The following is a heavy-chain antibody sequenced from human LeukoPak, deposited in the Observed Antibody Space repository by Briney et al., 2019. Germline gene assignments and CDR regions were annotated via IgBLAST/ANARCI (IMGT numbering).Heavy chain of an antibody. Sequence: GGSLRLSCAASGFTFSNYWMTWARQAPGKGLEWVANIKHDGSDKYYVDSVKGRFTISRDNAKNSLFLQMNSLRAEDTAVYYCARGGDSSGYYSDYWGQGTLVTVSS. CDR3: ARGGDSSGYYSDY. D-gene: IGHD3-22*01. CDR1: GFTFSNYW. V-gene: IGHV3-7*01. CDR2: IKHDGSDK. J-gene: IGHJ4*02.